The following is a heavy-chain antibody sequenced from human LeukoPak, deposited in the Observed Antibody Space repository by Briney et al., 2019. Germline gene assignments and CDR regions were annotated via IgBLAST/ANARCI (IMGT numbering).Heavy chain of an antibody. Sequence: GGSLRLSCAASGFTFSTYWMSWVRQAPGKGLEWVANINQDGSQKRYVDSVQGRFTISKDNTKNSLFLQMNSLRAEDTAVYYCARLKDDVTKLDYWGQGTLVTVSS. D-gene: IGHD2-8*01. CDR3: ARLKDDVTKLDY. CDR2: INQDGSQK. J-gene: IGHJ4*02. CDR1: GFTFSTYW. V-gene: IGHV3-7*01.